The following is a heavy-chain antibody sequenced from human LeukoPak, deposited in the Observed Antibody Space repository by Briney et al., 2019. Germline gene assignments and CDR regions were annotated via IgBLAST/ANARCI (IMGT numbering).Heavy chain of an antibody. D-gene: IGHD6-19*01. Sequence: GGSLRLSCAASGFTFSSYAMSWDRQAPGKGLEWDSAISSSGGSTYYADSVKGRFTISRDNSKSTLYLRMNSLRAEDTAVYYCAKEIAVAGYMNWGQGTLVTVSS. CDR1: GFTFSSYA. V-gene: IGHV3-23*01. CDR2: ISSSGGST. CDR3: AKEIAVAGYMN. J-gene: IGHJ4*02.